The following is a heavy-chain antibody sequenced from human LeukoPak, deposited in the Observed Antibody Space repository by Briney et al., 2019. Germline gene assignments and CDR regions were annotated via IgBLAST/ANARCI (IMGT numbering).Heavy chain of an antibody. V-gene: IGHV1-2*02. CDR3: ARSAPYYYYYMDV. CDR2: INPNSGGT. J-gene: IGHJ6*03. CDR1: GYTFTGYY. Sequence: GASVKVSCKASGYTFTGYYMHWVRQAPGQGLEWMGWINPNSGGTNYAQKFQGRVTMTRDTSISTAYMELSRLRSDDTAVYYCARSAPYYYYYMDVWGKGTTVTISS.